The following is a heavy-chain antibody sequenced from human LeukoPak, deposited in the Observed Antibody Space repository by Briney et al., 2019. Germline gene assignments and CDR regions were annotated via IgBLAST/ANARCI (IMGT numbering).Heavy chain of an antibody. V-gene: IGHV3-23*01. D-gene: IGHD3-9*01. J-gene: IGHJ4*02. CDR3: AKGMDYDILTGYPSRTY. Sequence: GGSLILSCAASGFTFSSYAMSWVRQAPGKGLEWVSAISGSGGSTYYADSVKGRFTISRDNSKNTLYLQMNSLRAEDTAVYYCAKGMDYDILTGYPSRTYWGQGTLVTVSS. CDR1: GFTFSSYA. CDR2: ISGSGGST.